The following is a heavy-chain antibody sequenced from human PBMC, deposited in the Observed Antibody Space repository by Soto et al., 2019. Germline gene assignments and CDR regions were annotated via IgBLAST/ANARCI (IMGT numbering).Heavy chain of an antibody. D-gene: IGHD6-6*01. Sequence: EVQLLESGGGLVQPGGSLRLTCAASGFTFGSYGMSWVRQAPGKGLEWVSSLSGSSLTVYYANSVKGRFTISRDNSDNTLFLEMTGLRAEDTAFYYCAKDTRIAARPIGYFDHWGQGTLVTVSS. CDR3: AKDTRIAARPIGYFDH. CDR1: GFTFGSYG. J-gene: IGHJ4*02. CDR2: LSGSSLTV. V-gene: IGHV3-23*01.